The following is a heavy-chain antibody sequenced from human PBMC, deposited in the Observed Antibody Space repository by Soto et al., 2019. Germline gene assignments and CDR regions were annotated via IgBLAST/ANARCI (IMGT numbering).Heavy chain of an antibody. V-gene: IGHV4-39*02. CDR1: GGSISSGPYS. CDR2: FHYGEST. D-gene: IGHD2-2*01. J-gene: IGHJ6*02. Sequence: SETLSLTCTVSGGSISSGPYSWGWIRQPPGEGLEWIATFHYGESTHYNPSLESRVTVSVDTSQNHFSLKVSSVTVADTAVYYCARLGGFCSSTNCYGYYAMDLWGQGTTVTVSS. CDR3: ARLGGFCSSTNCYGYYAMDL.